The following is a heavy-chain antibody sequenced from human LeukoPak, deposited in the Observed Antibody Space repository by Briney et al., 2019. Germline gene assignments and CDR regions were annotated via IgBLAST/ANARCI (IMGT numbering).Heavy chain of an antibody. D-gene: IGHD3-10*01. Sequence: GGTLRLYGAVSGFTFSSYSMKWVRPAPGKGLEWVSSISSSSTHIFYTDAVKGRLTNYRGKAKNSLYLQMTSLRAEDTAVYYCARGAPLLWLGELVGGIYMEVWGKGNTVTISS. CDR1: GFTFSSYS. V-gene: IGHV3-21*03. CDR2: ISSSSTHI. J-gene: IGHJ6*03. CDR3: ARGAPLLWLGELVGGIYMEV.